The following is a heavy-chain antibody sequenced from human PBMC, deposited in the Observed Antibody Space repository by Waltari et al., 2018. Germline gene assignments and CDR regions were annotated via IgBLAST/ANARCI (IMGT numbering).Heavy chain of an antibody. V-gene: IGHV3-15*01. CDR3: TTGGAYFPF. D-gene: IGHD3-16*01. Sequence: EVQVVVSGGGLVKPGGSLRLSCAAAGFTFNTAWMSWVRQASGKGMEWVGLIKSKTDGGTTDFATPVKGRFSISRDDSKNTLSLQMNSLKTEDTAMYYCTTGGAYFPFWGQGTLVTVSS. J-gene: IGHJ4*02. CDR1: GFTFNTAW. CDR2: IKSKTDGGTT.